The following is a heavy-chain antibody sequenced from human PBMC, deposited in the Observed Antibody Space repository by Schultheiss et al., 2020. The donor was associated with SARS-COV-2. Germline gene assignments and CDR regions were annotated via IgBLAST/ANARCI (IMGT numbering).Heavy chain of an antibody. CDR2: INSDGSST. V-gene: IGHV3-74*01. CDR3: ARATVVPAAMGYYYYMDV. Sequence: GGSLRLSCAASGFTFSSYSMNWVRQAPGKGLVWVSRINSDGSSTSYADSVKGRFTISRDNAKNTLYLQMNSLRAEDTAVYYCARATVVPAAMGYYYYMDVWGKGTTVTVSS. CDR1: GFTFSSYS. J-gene: IGHJ6*03. D-gene: IGHD2-2*01.